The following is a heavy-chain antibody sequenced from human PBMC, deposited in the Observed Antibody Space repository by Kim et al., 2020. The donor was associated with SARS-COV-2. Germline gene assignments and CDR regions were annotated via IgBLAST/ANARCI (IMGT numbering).Heavy chain of an antibody. J-gene: IGHJ4*02. CDR1: GYTLTELS. CDR2: FDPEDGET. Sequence: ASVKVSCKVSGYTLTELSMHWVRQAPGKGLEWMGGFDPEDGETIYAQKFQGRVTMTEDTSTDTAYMELSSLRSEDTAVYYCATDLRYFGGGGYWGQGTLVTVSS. CDR3: ATDLRYFGGGGY. D-gene: IGHD3-9*01. V-gene: IGHV1-24*01.